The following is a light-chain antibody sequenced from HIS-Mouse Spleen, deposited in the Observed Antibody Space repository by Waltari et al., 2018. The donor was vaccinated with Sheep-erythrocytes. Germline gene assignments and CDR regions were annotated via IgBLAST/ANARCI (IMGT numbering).Light chain of an antibody. CDR2: VAS. CDR1: QSISSY. V-gene: IGKV1-39*01. CDR3: KQGYSTPPLT. Sequence: DIQMTQSPSSLSSSVGDRVTIPCRASQSISSYLNWYQQKPGKAPKLLIYVASSLQSGVPARFSGSGSGTDFTLNISSLEAEDFATYYCKQGYSTPPLTFGGGTKVEIK. J-gene: IGKJ4*01.